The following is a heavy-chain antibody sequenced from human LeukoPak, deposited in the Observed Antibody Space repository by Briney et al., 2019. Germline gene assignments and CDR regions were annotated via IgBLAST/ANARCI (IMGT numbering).Heavy chain of an antibody. V-gene: IGHV4-34*01. CDR1: GGSFSGYY. CDR2: INHSGNT. Sequence: PETLSLTCAVYGGSFSGYYWSWIRQPPGKGLEWIGEINHSGNTNYNPSLKSRVTISVDTSKNQFSLKLSSVTAADTAVYYCARQGIYSLNYFYRGQGTLVTVSS. D-gene: IGHD1-7*01. J-gene: IGHJ4*02. CDR3: ARQGIYSLNYFY.